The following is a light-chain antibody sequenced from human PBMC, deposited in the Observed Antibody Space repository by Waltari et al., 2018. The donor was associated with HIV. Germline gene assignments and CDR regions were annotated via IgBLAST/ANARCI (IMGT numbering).Light chain of an antibody. CDR1: ISDVRAYTT. CDR3: SSYETGVTVT. CDR2: GVN. Sequence: QSILTQPASVSGYLGQSITISSTGPISDVRAYTTIALSWYQHHPVQVPQLMIYGVNDRPSGVSSRFSGSKSGNTASLTISGLQPEDEAVYYCSSYETGVTVTFGGGTKVTVL. J-gene: IGLJ2*01. V-gene: IGLV2-14*03.